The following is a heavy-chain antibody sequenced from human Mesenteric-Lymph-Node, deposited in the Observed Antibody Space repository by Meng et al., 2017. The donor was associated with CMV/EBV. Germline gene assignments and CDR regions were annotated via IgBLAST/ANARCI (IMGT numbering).Heavy chain of an antibody. D-gene: IGHD1-26*01. CDR1: GGSISSSSYY. V-gene: IGHV4-39*07. CDR2: IYYSGTT. Sequence: SETLSLTCSVSGGSISSSSYYWGWIRQPPGKGLEWIGSIYYSGTTNYNPSLKSRVTISVDMSKNQFSLKLSSVTAADTAVYYCARIRSEVRSGSYNYYGMDVWGQGTTVTVSS. J-gene: IGHJ6*02. CDR3: ARIRSEVRSGSYNYYGMDV.